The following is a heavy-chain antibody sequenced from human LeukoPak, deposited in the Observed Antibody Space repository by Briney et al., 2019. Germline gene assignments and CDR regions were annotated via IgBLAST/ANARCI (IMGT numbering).Heavy chain of an antibody. CDR2: IYPGDSDT. D-gene: IGHD3-16*01. V-gene: IGHV5-51*01. J-gene: IGHJ5*02. Sequence: GESLKISCKGSGYSFTSYWIGWVRQMPGKGLEWMGSIYPGDSDTRYSPSFEGQVTISADKSISTAYLQWSSLKPSDTAMYYRATFSVGWFDPWGQGTLVTVSS. CDR3: ATFSVGWFDP. CDR1: GYSFTSYW.